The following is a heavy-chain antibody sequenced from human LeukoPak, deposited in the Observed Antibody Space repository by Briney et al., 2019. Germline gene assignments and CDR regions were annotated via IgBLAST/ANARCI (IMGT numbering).Heavy chain of an antibody. V-gene: IGHV3-53*01. CDR3: ASSSSSSSY. CDR1: GFTVSSNY. J-gene: IGHJ4*02. D-gene: IGHD6-6*01. Sequence: GGSLGLSCAASGFTVSSNYMSWVRQAPGKGLEWVSVIYSGGSTYYADSVKGRFTISRDNSKNTLYLQMNSLRAEDTAVYYCASSSSSSSYWGQGTLVTVSS. CDR2: IYSGGST.